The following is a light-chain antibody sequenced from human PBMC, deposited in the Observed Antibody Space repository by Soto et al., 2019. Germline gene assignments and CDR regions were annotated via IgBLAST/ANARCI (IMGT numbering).Light chain of an antibody. V-gene: IGKV3-20*01. CDR1: QDVSRS. CDR3: QHYGDSLSIT. J-gene: IGKJ5*01. Sequence: LTQSPSFLSASVGDRVTIACRASQDVSRSVGWYQQKPGQAPRLLISGTYTRATGIPDRFSGRGSGTDFSLTISRLEPGDFAVYYCQHYGDSLSITFGQGTRLEI. CDR2: GTY.